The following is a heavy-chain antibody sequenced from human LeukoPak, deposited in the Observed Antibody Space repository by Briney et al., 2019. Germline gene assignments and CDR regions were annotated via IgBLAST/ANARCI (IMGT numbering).Heavy chain of an antibody. CDR2: ISSDSRTI. D-gene: IGHD4-17*01. Sequence: GGSLRLSCAASGFTFNSYSMNWVRQAPGKGLEWVSYISSDSRTIYYADSVKGRFTISRDNARNSLFLQMDYLRAEDTAVYYCARDRYGDYCHDSWGQGTPVTVSS. V-gene: IGHV3-48*04. CDR3: ARDRYGDYCHDS. CDR1: GFTFNSYS. J-gene: IGHJ4*02.